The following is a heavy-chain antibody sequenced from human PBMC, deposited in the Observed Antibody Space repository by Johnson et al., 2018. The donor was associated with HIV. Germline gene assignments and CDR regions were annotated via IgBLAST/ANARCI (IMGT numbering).Heavy chain of an antibody. CDR1: GFTFSNYW. V-gene: IGHV3-7*02. CDR3: ARGRGGYYYDSSGLDAFDI. D-gene: IGHD3-22*01. CDR2: INQDGSEK. Sequence: VQLVESGGGLVQPGGSLRLSCAASGFTFSNYWMSWVRQAPGKGLEWVANINQDGSEKYSRGSLEGRFTISRDNSKNTLYLQMNSLRAEDTAVYYCARGRGGYYYDSSGLDAFDIWGQGTMVTVSS. J-gene: IGHJ3*02.